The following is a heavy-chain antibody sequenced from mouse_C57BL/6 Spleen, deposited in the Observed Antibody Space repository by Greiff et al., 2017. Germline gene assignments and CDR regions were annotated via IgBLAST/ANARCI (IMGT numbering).Heavy chain of an antibody. Sequence: VQLQESGPELVKPGASVTISCKASGYAFSSSWMNWVKQRPGEGLVWSGRIYPGDGDTNYNGKFKGKATLTADKSSSTAYMQLSSLTSEDSAVYFCARQRYGNFDYWGQGTTLTVSS. CDR3: ARQRYGNFDY. V-gene: IGHV1-82*01. J-gene: IGHJ2*01. D-gene: IGHD2-10*02. CDR1: GYAFSSSW. CDR2: IYPGDGDT.